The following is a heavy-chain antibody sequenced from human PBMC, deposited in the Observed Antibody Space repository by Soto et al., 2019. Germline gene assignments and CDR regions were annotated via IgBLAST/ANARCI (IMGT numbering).Heavy chain of an antibody. CDR2: IGGTGGTT. V-gene: IGHV3-23*01. CDR1: GFTFSNYA. D-gene: IGHD3-16*01. CDR3: AKDRPPNYISSGENWFGP. J-gene: IGHJ5*02. Sequence: GGSLRLSCAASGFTFSNYAMSWVRQAPGKGLEWVSVIGGTGGTTYTADSVKGRFTISRDNSKNTLYLQMSSLTAEDTAVYFCAKDRPPNYISSGENWFGPWGQGTLVTVSS.